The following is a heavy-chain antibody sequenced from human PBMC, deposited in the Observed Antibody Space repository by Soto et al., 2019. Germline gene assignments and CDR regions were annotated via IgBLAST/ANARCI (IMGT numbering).Heavy chain of an antibody. D-gene: IGHD3-10*01. J-gene: IGHJ6*02. V-gene: IGHV3-30-3*01. CDR2: ISYDGSNK. Sequence: HPGGSLRLSCAASGFTFSSYAMHWVRQAPGKGLEWVAVISYDGSNKYYADSVKGRFTISRDNSKNTLYLQMNSLRAEDTAVYYCAGFSGSYYRYYYGMDVWGQGTTVTVSS. CDR3: AGFSGSYYRYYYGMDV. CDR1: GFTFSSYA.